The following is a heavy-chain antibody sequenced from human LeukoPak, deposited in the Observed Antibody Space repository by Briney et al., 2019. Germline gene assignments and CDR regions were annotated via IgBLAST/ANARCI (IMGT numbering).Heavy chain of an antibody. CDR3: ANRYYYDSSGTKSPPGY. CDR1: GFTFSSYA. V-gene: IGHV3-23*01. J-gene: IGHJ4*02. Sequence: GGSLRLSCAASGFTFSSYAMSWVRQAPGKALEWVSAISGSGGRTYYADSVKSRFTISRDNSKNTLYLQMNSLRAEDTAVYYCANRYYYDSSGTKSPPGYWGQGTLVTVSS. D-gene: IGHD3-22*01. CDR2: ISGSGGRT.